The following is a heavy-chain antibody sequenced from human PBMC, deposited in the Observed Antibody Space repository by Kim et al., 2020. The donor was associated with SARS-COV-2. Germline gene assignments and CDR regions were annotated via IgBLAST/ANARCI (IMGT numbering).Heavy chain of an antibody. Sequence: GGSLRLSCVASGFTFSNYDMHWVRQITGKGLEWVSAIGTAGDTYYPDSVKCRFAISRENAKNSLYLQMNSLKAGDTAVYYCARLTGYEYYFDHWGQGTLVTVSS. J-gene: IGHJ4*02. V-gene: IGHV3-13*01. CDR1: GFTFSNYD. D-gene: IGHD5-12*01. CDR3: ARLTGYEYYFDH. CDR2: IGTAGDT.